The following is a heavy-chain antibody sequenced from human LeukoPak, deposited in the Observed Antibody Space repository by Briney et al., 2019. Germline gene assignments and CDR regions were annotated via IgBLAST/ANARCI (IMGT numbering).Heavy chain of an antibody. V-gene: IGHV3-7*01. CDR3: ARSRSGYYEDY. Sequence: GGSLRLSCAASSFTFSSYWMTWVRQAPGKGLEWVANIKEDGSETFYVDSVKGRFTISRDNAKNSLSLQVNSLSAEDTAVYYCARSRSGYYEDYWGQGTLVTVSS. J-gene: IGHJ4*02. CDR2: IKEDGSET. D-gene: IGHD3-22*01. CDR1: SFTFSSYW.